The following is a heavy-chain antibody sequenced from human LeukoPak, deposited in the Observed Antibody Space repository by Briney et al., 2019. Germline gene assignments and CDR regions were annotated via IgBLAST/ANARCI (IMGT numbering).Heavy chain of an antibody. CDR3: ARGGGFDY. Sequence: SETLSLTCTVSGGSISSSSSYWGWIRQPPGKGLEWIGSIYYSGSTYYNPSLKSRVTISVDTSKNQFSLKLSSVTAADTAVYYCARGGGFDYWGQGTLVTVSS. J-gene: IGHJ4*02. D-gene: IGHD3-16*01. CDR2: IYYSGST. V-gene: IGHV4-39*01. CDR1: GGSISSSSSY.